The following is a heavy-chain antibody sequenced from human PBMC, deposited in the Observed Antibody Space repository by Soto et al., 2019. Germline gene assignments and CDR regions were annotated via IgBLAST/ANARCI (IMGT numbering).Heavy chain of an antibody. CDR2: IYNDGTT. CDR1: GFTVNNAY. Sequence: GGSLRLSCAASGFTVNNAYLSWVRQVPGKGLQWVSIIYNDGTTHYADSVKGRFTIYRDTSKNTLHLQMNSLSADDTAVYYCARAATATTIFDYWGQGTLVTVSS. V-gene: IGHV3-66*01. J-gene: IGHJ4*02. D-gene: IGHD4-17*01. CDR3: ARAATATTIFDY.